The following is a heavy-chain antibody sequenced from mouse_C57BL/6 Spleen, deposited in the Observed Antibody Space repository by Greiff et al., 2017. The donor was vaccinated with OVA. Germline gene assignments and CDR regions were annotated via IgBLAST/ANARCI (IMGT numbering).Heavy chain of an antibody. CDR3: TTSTVVAPYWYIDV. Sequence: VQLQQSGAELVRPGASVKLSCTASGFNIKDYYMHWVKQRPEQGLEWIGRIDPEDGDTEYAPKFQGKATMTADTSSNTAYLQLSSLTSEDTAVYYCTTSTVVAPYWYIDVWGTGTTVTVSS. V-gene: IGHV14-1*01. CDR2: IDPEDGDT. CDR1: GFNIKDYY. J-gene: IGHJ1*03. D-gene: IGHD1-1*01.